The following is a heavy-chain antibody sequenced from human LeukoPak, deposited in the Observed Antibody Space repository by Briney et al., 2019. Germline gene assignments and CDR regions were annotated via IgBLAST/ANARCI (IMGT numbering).Heavy chain of an antibody. J-gene: IGHJ4*02. V-gene: IGHV3-23*01. Sequence: GGTLRLSCAASGFTFSNYDMGWVRQAPGEGLEWVSSISAGGGAIYYADSVKGRFTISRDNSKNTLDLQLNSLRAEDTAVYYCAKDRARAAAGFFDYWGQGTLVTVSS. CDR2: ISAGGGAI. CDR3: AKDRARAAAGFFDY. CDR1: GFTFSNYD. D-gene: IGHD6-13*01.